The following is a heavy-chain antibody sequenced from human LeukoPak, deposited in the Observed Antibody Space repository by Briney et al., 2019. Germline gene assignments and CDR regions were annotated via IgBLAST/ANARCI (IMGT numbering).Heavy chain of an antibody. D-gene: IGHD1-26*01. V-gene: IGHV1-18*01. Sequence: GASVNVSCKASGYTFTSYGISWVRQAPGQGLEWVGWISAYNGNTNYAQKLQGRVTMTTDTSTSTAYMELRSLRSDDTAVYYCASEVGAPLDYWGQGTLVTVSS. CDR2: ISAYNGNT. CDR3: ASEVGAPLDY. J-gene: IGHJ4*02. CDR1: GYTFTSYG.